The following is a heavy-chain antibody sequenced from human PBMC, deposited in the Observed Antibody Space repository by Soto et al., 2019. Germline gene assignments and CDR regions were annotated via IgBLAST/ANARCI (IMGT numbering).Heavy chain of an antibody. CDR3: ARSRSGAVADSFDF. D-gene: IGHD3-10*01. CDR1: GFSFSRYA. CDR2: ISKDGSHK. Sequence: VPPGGSLTLSCAASGFSFSRYAIHWVRQAPGKGLEWVAVISKDGSHKYYLESVTGRFTISRDNSKNILSLHMNTLTNEDTAVYYCARSRSGAVADSFDFWGQGTLVTVSS. V-gene: IGHV3-30*04. J-gene: IGHJ4*02.